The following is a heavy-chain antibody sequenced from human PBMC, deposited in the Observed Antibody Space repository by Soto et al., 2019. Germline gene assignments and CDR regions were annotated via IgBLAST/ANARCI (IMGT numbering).Heavy chain of an antibody. CDR3: ARPEEFTRGYSGYDPAAYHHYRLAV. J-gene: IGHJ6*02. D-gene: IGHD5-12*01. CDR1: GFTFSSYA. Sequence: TGGSLRLSCAASGFTFSSYAMHWVRQAPGKGLEWVAVISYDGSNKYYADSVKGRFTISRDNSKNTLYLQMNSLRAEDTAVYYCARPEEFTRGYSGYDPAAYHHYRLAVWGQGTTVTVSS. V-gene: IGHV3-30-3*01. CDR2: ISYDGSNK.